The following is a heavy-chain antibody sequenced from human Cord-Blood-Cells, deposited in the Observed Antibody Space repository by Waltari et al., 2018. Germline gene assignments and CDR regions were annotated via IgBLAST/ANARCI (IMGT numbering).Heavy chain of an antibody. CDR3: ARGTRRELPPISRFGY. CDR1: GYTFTGYY. CDR2: INPNSGGT. J-gene: IGHJ4*02. D-gene: IGHD1-26*01. Sequence: QVQLVQSGAEVKKPGASVTVSCKASGYTFTGYYMHWVRQSPGQGLEWMGRINPNSGGTNYAQKFQGRVTKTRDPAISPAYMELSRLRSDDTAVYYCARGTRRELPPISRFGYWGQGTLVTVSS. V-gene: IGHV1-2*06.